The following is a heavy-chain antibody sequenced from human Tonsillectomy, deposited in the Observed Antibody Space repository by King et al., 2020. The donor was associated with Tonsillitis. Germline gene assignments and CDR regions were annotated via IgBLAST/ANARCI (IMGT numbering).Heavy chain of an antibody. Sequence: QGQLVQSGAEVKKPGASVKVSCKASGYTFTGYYMHWVRQAPGQGLEWMGWISPDRGGTKYAQRFQGRVTMTRDTSISTAYMDLSRLRSDDTAVYYCARGPITEEFYDILTGYYFDYWGQGTLVTVSS. CDR1: GYTFTGYY. CDR2: ISPDRGGT. V-gene: IGHV1-2*02. D-gene: IGHD3-9*01. J-gene: IGHJ4*02. CDR3: ARGPITEEFYDILTGYYFDY.